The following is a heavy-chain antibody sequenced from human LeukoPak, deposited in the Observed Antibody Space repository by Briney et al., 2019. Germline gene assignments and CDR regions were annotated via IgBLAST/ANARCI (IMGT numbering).Heavy chain of an antibody. CDR1: GYSIISDYY. CDR3: AGNTSGHSFEY. CDR2: VYHSGST. V-gene: IGHV4-38-2*02. J-gene: IGHJ4*02. Sequence: PSETLSLTCTVSGYSIISDYYWGWIRQSPGKGLEWIGSVYHSGSTHYNPSLRSRVTMSVDTSKNQFSLKLNSVTAADTAVYYCAGNTSGHSFEYWGQGTLVTVSS. D-gene: IGHD6-19*01.